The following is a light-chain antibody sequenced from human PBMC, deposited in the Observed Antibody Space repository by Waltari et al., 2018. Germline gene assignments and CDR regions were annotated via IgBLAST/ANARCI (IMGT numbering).Light chain of an antibody. CDR2: EVT. Sequence: QSALTQPASVSGSPGQSITIPCTGTSSDVGSYNLYSADQHHSGKAPKLKIYEVTKRPSGVSNRFSGSKSGNTASLTISGLQAEDEADYYCCSYAGSSTFPYVFGTGTKVTVL. V-gene: IGLV2-23*02. J-gene: IGLJ1*01. CDR1: SSDVGSYNL. CDR3: CSYAGSSTFPYV.